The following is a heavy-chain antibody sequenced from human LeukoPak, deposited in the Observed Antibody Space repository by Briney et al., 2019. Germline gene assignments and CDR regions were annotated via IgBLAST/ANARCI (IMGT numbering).Heavy chain of an antibody. CDR3: VYYDSSGYYYGRLRY. V-gene: IGHV3-23*01. Sequence: GGSLRLSCAASGFTFSSYAMSWVRQAPGKGLEWVSAISGSGGSTYYADSVKGRFTISRDNSKNTLYLHMRSLRAGDAAMYFCVYYDSSGYYYGRLRYWGQGTPVTVSS. CDR2: ISGSGGST. CDR1: GFTFSSYA. D-gene: IGHD3-22*01. J-gene: IGHJ4*02.